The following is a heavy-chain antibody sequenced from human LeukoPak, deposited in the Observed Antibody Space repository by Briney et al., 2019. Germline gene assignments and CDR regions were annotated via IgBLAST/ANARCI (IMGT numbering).Heavy chain of an antibody. CDR2: IYYSGST. V-gene: IGHV4-31*03. Sequence: KPSQTLSLTCTVSGGFISSGGYYWSWIRQHPGKGLEWIGYIYYSGSTYYNPSLKSRVTISVDTSKNQFSLKLSSVTAADTAVYYCARGPYYYDSSGYPGDFDYWGQGTLVTVSS. J-gene: IGHJ4*02. CDR3: ARGPYYYDSSGYPGDFDY. D-gene: IGHD3-22*01. CDR1: GGFISSGGYY.